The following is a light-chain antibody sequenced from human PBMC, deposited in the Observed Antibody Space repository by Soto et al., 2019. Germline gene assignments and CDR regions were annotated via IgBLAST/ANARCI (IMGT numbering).Light chain of an antibody. J-gene: IGKJ1*01. Sequence: EIVLTQSPATLFLSPGERATLSCRASQSVSSSYLAWYQQKPGQAPRPLIYGASSRAIGIPDRFSGSGSGTDFTLTISRLEPEDFAVYYCQQYGSSPWTIGQGTKV. V-gene: IGKV3-20*01. CDR3: QQYGSSPWT. CDR2: GAS. CDR1: QSVSSSY.